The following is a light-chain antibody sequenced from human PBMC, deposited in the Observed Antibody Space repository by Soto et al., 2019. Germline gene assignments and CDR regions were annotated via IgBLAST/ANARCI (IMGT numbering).Light chain of an antibody. CDR2: GAS. J-gene: IGKJ5*01. V-gene: IGKV3-15*01. CDR3: QQYYDWPIT. Sequence: EVMLTQSPGTLSLSPGETATLSCSASQYVSNKVAWYQQKPGQAPSLLILGASTRATGVPARFSGSGSGTEFTLSISSLQSEDFAVYYCQQYYDWPITFGQGTRLENK. CDR1: QYVSNK.